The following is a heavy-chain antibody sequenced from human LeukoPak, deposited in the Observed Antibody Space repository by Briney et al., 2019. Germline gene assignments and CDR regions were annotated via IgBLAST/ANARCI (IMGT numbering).Heavy chain of an antibody. CDR3: TTGTWIQLWLADY. V-gene: IGHV3-15*01. CDR2: IKGKTDGGTT. Sequence: KPGGSLRLSCAASGFTFSNACMSWVRQAPGKGLEWVGPIKGKTDGGTTDYAAPVQGRFTISRDDSKNTLFLQMNSLKTEDTAVYYCTTGTWIQLWLADYWGQGTLVTVSS. J-gene: IGHJ4*02. CDR1: GFTFSNAC. D-gene: IGHD5-18*01.